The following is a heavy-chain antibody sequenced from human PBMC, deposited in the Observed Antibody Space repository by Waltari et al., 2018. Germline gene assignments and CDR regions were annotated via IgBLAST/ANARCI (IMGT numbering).Heavy chain of an antibody. CDR3: ARDPTEYYYDSSGSGGFDY. V-gene: IGHV4-34*01. CDR2: INHSGST. CDR1: GGSFSGYY. Sequence: QVQLQQWGAGLLKPSETLSLTCAVYGGSFSGYYWCWIRQPPGKGLEWIGEINHSGSTNYNPSLKSRVTISVDTSKNQFSLKLSSVTAADTAVYYCARDPTEYYYDSSGSGGFDYWGQGTLVTVSS. J-gene: IGHJ4*02. D-gene: IGHD3-22*01.